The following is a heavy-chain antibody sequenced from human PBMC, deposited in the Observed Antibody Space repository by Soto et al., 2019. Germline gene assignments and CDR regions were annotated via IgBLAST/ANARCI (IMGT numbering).Heavy chain of an antibody. J-gene: IGHJ3*02. CDR1: GFTFSGSA. D-gene: IGHD3-10*01. CDR3: TRLLRTLKGTDAFDI. CDR2: IRSKANSYAT. Sequence: QPGGSLRLSCAASGFTFSGSAMHWVRQASGKGLEWVGRIRSKANSYATAYAASVKGRFTISRDDSKNTAYLQMNSLKTEDTAVYYCTRLLRTLKGTDAFDIWGQGTTVTVSS. V-gene: IGHV3-73*01.